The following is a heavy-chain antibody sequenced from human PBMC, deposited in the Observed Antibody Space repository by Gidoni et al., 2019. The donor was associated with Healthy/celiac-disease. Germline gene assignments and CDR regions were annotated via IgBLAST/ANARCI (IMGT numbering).Heavy chain of an antibody. Sequence: QVQLQESGPGLVKPSETLSLTCTVSGGPISSYYWSWIRQPAGKGLEWIGRIYTSGSTNYNPSLKSRVTMSVDTSKNQFSLKLSSVTAADTAVYYCAREGWALRPDAFDIWGQGTMVTVSS. J-gene: IGHJ3*02. CDR1: GGPISSYY. V-gene: IGHV4-4*07. CDR2: IYTSGST. CDR3: AREGWALRPDAFDI. D-gene: IGHD1-26*01.